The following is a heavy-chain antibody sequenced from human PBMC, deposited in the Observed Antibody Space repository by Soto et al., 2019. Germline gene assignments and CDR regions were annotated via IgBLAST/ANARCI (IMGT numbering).Heavy chain of an antibody. CDR1: GYTFTSYA. V-gene: IGHV1-3*01. CDR2: INAGNGNT. J-gene: IGHJ6*02. Sequence: QVQLVQSGAEVKKPGASVKVSCKASGYTFTSYAMHWVRQAPGQRLEWMGWINAGNGNTKYSQKFQGRVTITRDTXESTAYMELSSLRSEDTAVYYCARDRQGVIGDGMDVWGQGTTVTVSS. D-gene: IGHD4-17*01. CDR3: ARDRQGVIGDGMDV.